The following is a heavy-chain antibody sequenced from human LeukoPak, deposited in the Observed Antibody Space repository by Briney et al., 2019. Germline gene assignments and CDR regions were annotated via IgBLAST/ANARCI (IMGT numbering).Heavy chain of an antibody. CDR2: INHSGST. V-gene: IGHV4-34*01. CDR3: ARTPIYYYDNSGYYN. CDR1: GGSFSGYY. D-gene: IGHD3-22*01. Sequence: SETLSLTCAVYGGSFSGYYWSWIRQPPGKGLEWIGEINHSGSTNYNPSLKSRVTISVDTSKNQFSLKLSSVTAADTAVYYCARTPIYYYDNSGYYNWGQGTLVTVSS. J-gene: IGHJ4*02.